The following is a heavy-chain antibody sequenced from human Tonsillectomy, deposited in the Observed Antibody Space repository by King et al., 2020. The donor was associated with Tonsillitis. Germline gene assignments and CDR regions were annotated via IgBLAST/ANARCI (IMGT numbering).Heavy chain of an antibody. J-gene: IGHJ4*02. CDR2: ISSSSRYT. CDR3: ARDWGQGASGTIDY. Sequence: VQLVESGGGLVKPGGSLRLSCAASGFTFSDYYMNWIRQAPGKGLEWVSFISSSSRYTNYADSVKGRFTISRDNAKNSLYLQMNSLRAEDTAVYYCARDWGQGASGTIDYWGQGILVTVSS. V-gene: IGHV3-11*06. D-gene: IGHD6-13*01. CDR1: GFTFSDYY.